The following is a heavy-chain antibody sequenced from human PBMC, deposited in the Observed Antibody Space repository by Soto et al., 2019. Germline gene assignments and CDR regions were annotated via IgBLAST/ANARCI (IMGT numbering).Heavy chain of an antibody. J-gene: IGHJ6*03. CDR3: AGREEGYYSSGSYMDV. V-gene: IGHV4-39*01. CDR2: IYYSGST. Sequence: SETLSLTCTVSGGSISSSSYYWGWIRQPPGKGLEWIGSIYYSGSTYYNPSLKSRVTISVDTSKNQFSLKLSSVTAADTAVYYCAGREEGYYSSGSYMDVWGKGTTVTVSS. CDR1: GGSISSSSYY. D-gene: IGHD6-25*01.